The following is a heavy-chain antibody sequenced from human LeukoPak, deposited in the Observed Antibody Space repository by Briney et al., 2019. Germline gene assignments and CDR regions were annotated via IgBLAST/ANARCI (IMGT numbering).Heavy chain of an antibody. D-gene: IGHD2-2*01. J-gene: IGHJ3*02. Sequence: GGSLRLSCAASGFTFTSNGMSWVRQAPGKGRGGVSAISGSGGSTYYADSVKGRFTISRDNSKNTLYLQMNSLRAEDTAVYYCAKAAASSTSLDIWGQGTMVTVSS. CDR3: AKAAASSTSLDI. V-gene: IGHV3-23*01. CDR2: ISGSGGST. CDR1: GFTFTSNG.